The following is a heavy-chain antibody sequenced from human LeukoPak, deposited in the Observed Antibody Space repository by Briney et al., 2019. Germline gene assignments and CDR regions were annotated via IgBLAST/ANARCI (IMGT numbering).Heavy chain of an antibody. CDR3: AASVARILRSGVDSHAFDI. J-gene: IGHJ3*02. CDR2: MNPNNGNT. D-gene: IGHD2-2*01. CDR1: GYTFTSYD. Sequence: GASVKVSCKASGYTFTSYDINWVRQATGQGLEWMGWMNPNNGNTGYAQKFQGRVTITRSTSISTAYMELSSLRSEDTAVYYCAASVARILRSGVDSHAFDIWGQGTMVTVSS. V-gene: IGHV1-8*03.